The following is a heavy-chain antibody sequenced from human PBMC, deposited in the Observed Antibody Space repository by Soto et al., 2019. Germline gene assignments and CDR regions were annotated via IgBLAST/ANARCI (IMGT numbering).Heavy chain of an antibody. CDR3: ARKPRGSATYYYGSGSYPTYHRYCYYSMDV. CDR1: GGSISSGGYY. Sequence: QVQLQESGPGLVKPSQTLSLTCTVSGGSISSGGYYWSWIRQHPGKGLEWIGYIYYSGSTYYNPSLKSRVTISGDTSKMQLSLKLRSVTASDTAVYYCARKPRGSATYYYGSGSYPTYHRYCYYSMDVWGQGTTVTVSS. D-gene: IGHD3-10*01. V-gene: IGHV4-31*03. CDR2: IYYSGST. J-gene: IGHJ6*02.